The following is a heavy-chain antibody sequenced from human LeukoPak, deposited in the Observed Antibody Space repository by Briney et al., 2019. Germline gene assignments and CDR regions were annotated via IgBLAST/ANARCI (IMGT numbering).Heavy chain of an antibody. CDR2: IMQDGSEK. J-gene: IGHJ4*02. D-gene: IGHD3-10*01. Sequence: GGSLRLSCAASGFTFSSYWMTWVRQAPGKGLEWVANIMQDGSEKNYVDSVKGRFTISRDNAKNSLYLQMTSLRAEDTALYYCAREVQYYYGSGSDYKSYFDHWGQGTLVTVSS. CDR1: GFTFSSYW. CDR3: AREVQYYYGSGSDYKSYFDH. V-gene: IGHV3-7*04.